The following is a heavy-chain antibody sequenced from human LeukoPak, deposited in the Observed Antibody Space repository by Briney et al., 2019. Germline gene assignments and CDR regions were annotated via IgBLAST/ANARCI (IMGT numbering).Heavy chain of an antibody. CDR1: GGSISSSSYY. J-gene: IGHJ5*02. CDR3: ARQYLIFGAEAGPFDP. Sequence: SETLSLTCTVSGGSISSSSYYWGWIRQPPGKGLEWIGSIDYSGSTYYNPSLKSRVTISVDTSKNQFSLKLSSVTAADTAVYYCARQYLIFGAEAGPFDPWGQGTLVTASS. V-gene: IGHV4-39*07. D-gene: IGHD3-3*01. CDR2: IDYSGST.